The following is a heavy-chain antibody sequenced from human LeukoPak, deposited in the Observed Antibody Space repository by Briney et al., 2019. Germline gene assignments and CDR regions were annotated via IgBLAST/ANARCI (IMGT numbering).Heavy chain of an antibody. D-gene: IGHD3-22*01. CDR3: ASASYYDSSDYYTS. CDR1: GGSFSGYY. V-gene: IGHV4-34*01. CDR2: INHSGST. J-gene: IGHJ5*02. Sequence: SETLSLTCAVYGGSFSGYYWSWIRQPPGKGLEWIGEINHSGSTNYNPSLKSRVTISVDTSKNQFSLKLSSVTAADTAVYYCASASYYDSSDYYTSWGQGTLVTVSS.